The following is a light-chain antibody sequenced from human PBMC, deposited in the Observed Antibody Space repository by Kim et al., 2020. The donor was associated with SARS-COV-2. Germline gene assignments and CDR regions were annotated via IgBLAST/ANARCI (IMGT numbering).Light chain of an antibody. J-gene: IGKJ4*01. CDR1: QSVLDSYKNKNY. CDR2: WAS. Sequence: ATINGKSSQSVLDSYKNKNYLDGYQQKPGQPTKLLMYWASTRESGVPDRLSGSGSGTDFTLTIRSLQAEDVAVYFCQQYSSAPLTFGGGTKVDIK. CDR3: QQYSSAPLT. V-gene: IGKV4-1*01.